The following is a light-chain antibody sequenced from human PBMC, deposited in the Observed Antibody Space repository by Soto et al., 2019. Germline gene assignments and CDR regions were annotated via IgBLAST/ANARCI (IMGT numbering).Light chain of an antibody. CDR2: GAS. CDR3: QQYNSWPLT. J-gene: IGKJ4*01. CDR1: QSVSSTY. V-gene: IGKV3-20*01. Sequence: EIVLTQSPGTLSLSPGDTASLSCRASQSVSSTYLAWYQQKPGQAPRLVIYGASNRATGIPDRFSGSGSGTEFTLTISSLQSEDFAVYYCQQYNSWPLTFGGGTKVDIK.